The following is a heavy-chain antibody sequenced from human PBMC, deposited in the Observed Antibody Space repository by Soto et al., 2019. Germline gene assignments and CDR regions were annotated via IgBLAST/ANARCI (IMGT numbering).Heavy chain of an antibody. D-gene: IGHD6-13*01. J-gene: IGHJ4*02. CDR2: IYYSGST. Sequence: SETLSLTCTVSGGSISSYYWSWIRQPPGKGLEWIGYIYYSGSTNYNPSLKSRVTISVDTSKNQFSLKLSSVTAADTAVYYCARQGNIATDFDYWGQGTLVTVSS. V-gene: IGHV4-59*01. CDR1: GGSISSYY. CDR3: ARQGNIATDFDY.